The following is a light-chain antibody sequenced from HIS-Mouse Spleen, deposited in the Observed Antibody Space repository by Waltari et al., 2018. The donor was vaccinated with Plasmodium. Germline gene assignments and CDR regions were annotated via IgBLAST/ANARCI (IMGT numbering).Light chain of an antibody. V-gene: IGLV3-10*01. J-gene: IGLJ3*02. CDR2: EDS. CDR1: ALPKKY. Sequence: SYELTQPPSVSVSPGQTARITCSGDALPKKYAYWYQQKSGQAPVLVIYEDSKRPSGIPGRFSGSSSGTIPHLTISGAQVEDEADYYCYSTDSSGNHRVFGGGTKLTVL. CDR3: YSTDSSGNHRV.